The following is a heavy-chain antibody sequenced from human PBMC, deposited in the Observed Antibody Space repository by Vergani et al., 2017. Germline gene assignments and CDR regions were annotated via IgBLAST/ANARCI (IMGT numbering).Heavy chain of an antibody. D-gene: IGHD2-21*02. CDR2: INPSGGST. Sequence: QVQLVQSGAEVKKPGASVKVSCKASGYTFTSYYMHWVRQAPGQGLEWMGIINPSGGSTSYAQKFQGRVTMTRDTSTSTVYMALSSLRSEDTAVYYCARACGGDCYYGLDAFDIWGQGTMVTVSS. V-gene: IGHV1-46*01. CDR1: GYTFTSYY. CDR3: ARACGGDCYYGLDAFDI. J-gene: IGHJ3*02.